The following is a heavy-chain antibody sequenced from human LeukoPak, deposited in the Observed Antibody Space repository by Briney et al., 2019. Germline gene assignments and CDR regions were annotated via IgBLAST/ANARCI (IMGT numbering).Heavy chain of an antibody. CDR2: INPNSGNT. V-gene: IGHV1-8*02. CDR1: GYTFTSYG. CDR3: ASRGVGGGFDI. J-gene: IGHJ3*02. Sequence: ASVTVSCKASGYTFTSYGISWVRQAPGQGLEWMGWINPNSGNTVYAQKFQGRVTMTRNTSISTAYKELSSLRSEDTAVYYCASRGVGGGFDIWGQGTMVNVSS. D-gene: IGHD2-21*01.